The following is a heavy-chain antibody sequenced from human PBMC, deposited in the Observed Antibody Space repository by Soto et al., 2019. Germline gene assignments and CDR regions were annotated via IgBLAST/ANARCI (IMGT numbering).Heavy chain of an antibody. J-gene: IGHJ6*02. D-gene: IGHD3-22*01. CDR1: GYTFTSYG. CDR3: AREEDSSGYYSSGYYGMDV. CDR2: ISAYNGNT. Sequence: ASVKVSCKASGYTFTSYGISWVRQAPGQGLEWMGWISAYNGNTNYAQKLQGRVTMTTDTSTSTAYMELRSLRSDDTAVYYCAREEDSSGYYSSGYYGMDVWGQGPTVTVSS. V-gene: IGHV1-18*01.